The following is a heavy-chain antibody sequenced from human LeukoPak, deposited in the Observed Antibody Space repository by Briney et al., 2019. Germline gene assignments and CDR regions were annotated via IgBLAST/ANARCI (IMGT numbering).Heavy chain of an antibody. D-gene: IGHD3-22*01. J-gene: IGHJ3*02. CDR2: INHSGST. V-gene: IGHV4-34*01. CDR3: ARPTYYYDSSGYYDAFDI. CDR1: GGSFSGYY. Sequence: SETLSLTCAVYGGSFSGYYWRWSWIRQPPGKGLEWIGEINHSGSTNYNPSLESRVTISVDTSKNQFSLRLSSVTAADTAVYYCARPTYYYDSSGYYDAFDIWGQGTMVTVSS.